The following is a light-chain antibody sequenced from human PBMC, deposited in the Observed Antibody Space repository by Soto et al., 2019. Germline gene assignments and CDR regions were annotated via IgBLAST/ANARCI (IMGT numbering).Light chain of an antibody. V-gene: IGLV4-69*01. Sequence: QLVLTQSPSASASLGASVKLTCTLSSGHSSYAIAWHQQQPGKGPRFLMKLNSDGSHNKGDGIPNRFSGSSFGAERYLTISSLQSEDEADYYCQTWGTGVRVFGAGTKLTVL. CDR1: SGHSSYA. CDR3: QTWGTGVRV. J-gene: IGLJ2*01. CDR2: LNSDGSH.